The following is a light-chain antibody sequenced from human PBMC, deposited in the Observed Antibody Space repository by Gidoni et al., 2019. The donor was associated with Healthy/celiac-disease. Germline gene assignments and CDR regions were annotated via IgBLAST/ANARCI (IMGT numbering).Light chain of an antibody. CDR3: SSYTSSSTL. J-gene: IGLJ2*01. CDR1: SSDVGGYNY. V-gene: IGLV2-14*03. CDR2: DVS. Sequence: QSALTQPASVSGSPGQSITISCTGTSSDVGGYNYVSWYQQHPGKAHELMIYDVSNWPSGVSNRFSGSKSGNTASLTISGLQAEDEADYYCSSYTSSSTLFGGGTKLTVL.